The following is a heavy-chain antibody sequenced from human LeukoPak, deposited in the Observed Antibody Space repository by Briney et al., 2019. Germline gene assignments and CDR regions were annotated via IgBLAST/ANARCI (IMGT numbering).Heavy chain of an antibody. J-gene: IGHJ5*02. D-gene: IGHD6-13*01. Sequence: PWASVKVSCKASGYTFTGYYMHWVRQAPGQGLEWMGWINPNSGGTNYAQKFQGRVTMTRDTSISTAYMELSRLRSEDTAVYYCAREPIAAAGTAVDPWGQGTLVTVSS. CDR1: GYTFTGYY. V-gene: IGHV1-2*02. CDR3: AREPIAAAGTAVDP. CDR2: INPNSGGT.